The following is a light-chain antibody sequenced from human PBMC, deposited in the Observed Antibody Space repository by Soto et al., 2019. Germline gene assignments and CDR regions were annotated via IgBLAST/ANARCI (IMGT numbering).Light chain of an antibody. CDR3: AVWDDSLNGSVA. V-gene: IGLV1-47*01. Sequence: QSVLTQPPSASGTPGQRVTISCSGSSSNIGSNFVYWYQKFPGTAPKVLIYRNDQRPSGVPDRFSGSKSGTSASLAISGLRSEDEADYYCAVWDDSLNGSVAFGGGTKLTVL. CDR1: SSNIGSNF. J-gene: IGLJ2*01. CDR2: RND.